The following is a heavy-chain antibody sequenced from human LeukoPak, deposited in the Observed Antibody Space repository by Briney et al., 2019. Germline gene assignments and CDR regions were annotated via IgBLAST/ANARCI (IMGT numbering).Heavy chain of an antibody. CDR1: GGSISSGGYY. CDR2: IYYSGST. D-gene: IGHD4-17*01. Sequence: SETLSLTCTVSGGSISSGGYYWSWIRQHPGKGLEWIGYIYYSGSTYYNPSLKSRVTISVDTSKNQFSLKLSSVTAADTAVYYCARETYGDYGRYFDYWGQGSLVTVSS. J-gene: IGHJ4*02. V-gene: IGHV4-31*03. CDR3: ARETYGDYGRYFDY.